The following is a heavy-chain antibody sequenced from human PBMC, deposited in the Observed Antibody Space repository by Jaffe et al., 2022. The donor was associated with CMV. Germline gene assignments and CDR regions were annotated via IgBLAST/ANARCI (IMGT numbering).Heavy chain of an antibody. CDR3: AKWQYQLLSNSYYYYYGMDV. CDR2: ISGSGGST. D-gene: IGHD2-2*01. V-gene: IGHV3-23*01. J-gene: IGHJ6*02. CDR1: GFTFSSYA. Sequence: EVQLLESGGGLVQPGGSLRLSCAASGFTFSSYAMSWVRQAPGKGLEWVSAISGSGGSTYYADSVKGRFTISRDNSKNTLYLQMNSLRAEDTAVYYCAKWQYQLLSNSYYYYYGMDVWGQGTTVTVSS.